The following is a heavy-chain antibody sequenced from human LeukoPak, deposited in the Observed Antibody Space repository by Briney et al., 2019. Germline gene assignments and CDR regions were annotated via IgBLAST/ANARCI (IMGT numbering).Heavy chain of an antibody. Sequence: SETLSLTCTVSGGSISSPTYYWAWLRQPPGKGLEWIRTIHYSGGTYDNPSLKSRFTISVDTSKNQFFLKLSSVTAADTAVYYCARLGGYHDPPDYWGQGTLVTVSS. V-gene: IGHV4-39*01. J-gene: IGHJ4*02. D-gene: IGHD3-16*02. CDR2: IHYSGGT. CDR1: GGSISSPTYY. CDR3: ARLGGYHDPPDY.